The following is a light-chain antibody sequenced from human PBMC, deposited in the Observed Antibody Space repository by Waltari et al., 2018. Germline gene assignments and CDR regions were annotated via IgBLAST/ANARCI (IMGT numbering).Light chain of an antibody. Sequence: SSELTQDPAVSVALGQTVRITCQGDSLTTYAANWYQQRPGQAPILVIFSVDDRPSGIPDRVSGSSSGDTASFTITGAQAEDEADYYCNSRDPTTNAVVFGGGTRLTVL. CDR1: SLTTYA. J-gene: IGLJ2*01. CDR2: SVD. V-gene: IGLV3-19*01. CDR3: NSRDPTTNAVV.